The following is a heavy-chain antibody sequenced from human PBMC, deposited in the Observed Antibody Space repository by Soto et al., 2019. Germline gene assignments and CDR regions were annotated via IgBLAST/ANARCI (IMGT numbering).Heavy chain of an antibody. J-gene: IGHJ4*02. Sequence: PSETLSLTCTVSGGSVSSGSYYWSWIRQPPGKGLEWIGYIYYSGSTNYNPSLKSRVTISVDTSKNQFSLKLSSVTAADTAVYYCARAIAVAGAYFDYWGQGTLVTVSS. V-gene: IGHV4-61*01. CDR3: ARAIAVAGAYFDY. D-gene: IGHD6-19*01. CDR2: IYYSGST. CDR1: GGSVSSGSYY.